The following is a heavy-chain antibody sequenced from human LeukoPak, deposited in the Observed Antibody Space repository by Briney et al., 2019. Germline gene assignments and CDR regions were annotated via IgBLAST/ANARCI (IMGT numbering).Heavy chain of an antibody. J-gene: IGHJ4*02. CDR3: SRGPSTTLATF. CDR1: GFSFNTYW. CDR2: IKPDGDTT. V-gene: IGHV3-7*01. Sequence: GGSLRLSCTASGFSFNTYWMTWVRQAPGKGLEWVANIKPDGDTTNYLDSVKGRFTISRDNAKSSLHLQMNGLTAEDTAVYYCSRGPSTTLATFWGQGTMVTVSS. D-gene: IGHD4-23*01.